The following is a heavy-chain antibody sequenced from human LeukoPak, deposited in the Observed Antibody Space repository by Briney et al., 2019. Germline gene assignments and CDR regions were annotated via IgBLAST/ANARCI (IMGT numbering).Heavy chain of an antibody. V-gene: IGHV1-8*01. CDR3: ARVPNHPTLAYCGGDCYSDYYYGMDV. Sequence: ASVKVSCKASGYTFTSYDINWVRQATGQGLEWMGWMNPNSGNTGYAQKFQGRVTMTRNTSISTAYMELSSLRSEDTAVYYCARVPNHPTLAYCGGDCYSDYYYGMDVWGQGTTVTVSS. CDR1: GYTFTSYD. D-gene: IGHD2-21*02. CDR2: MNPNSGNT. J-gene: IGHJ6*02.